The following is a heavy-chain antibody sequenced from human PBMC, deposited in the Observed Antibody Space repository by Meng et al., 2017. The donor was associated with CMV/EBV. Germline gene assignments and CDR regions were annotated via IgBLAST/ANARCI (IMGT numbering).Heavy chain of an antibody. CDR2: INSDGSST. V-gene: IGHV3-74*01. CDR1: GFTFSSYW. CDR3: AISFPRGYCSSTSCYTGFRPYYGMDV. Sequence: GESLKISCAASGFTFSSYWMHWVRQAPGKGLVWVSRINSDGSSTSYADSVKGRFTISRDNAKNTLYLQMNSLRAEDTTVSYCAISFPRGYCSSTSCYTGFRPYYGMDVWGQGTTVTVSS. D-gene: IGHD2-2*02. J-gene: IGHJ6*02.